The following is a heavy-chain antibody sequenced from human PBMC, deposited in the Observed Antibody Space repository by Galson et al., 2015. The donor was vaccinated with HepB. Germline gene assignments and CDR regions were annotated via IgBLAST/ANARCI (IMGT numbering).Heavy chain of an antibody. CDR3: ARGIVVVVTAPEYWYFDL. D-gene: IGHD2-15*01. CDR2: IYTSGST. Sequence: TLSLTCTVSGGSISSYYWSWIRQPAGKGLEWIGRIYTSGSTNYNPSLKSRVTMSVDTSKNQFSLKLTSVTAADTAVYHCARGIVVVVTAPEYWYFDLWGRGTLVTVSS. J-gene: IGHJ2*01. V-gene: IGHV4-4*07. CDR1: GGSISSYY.